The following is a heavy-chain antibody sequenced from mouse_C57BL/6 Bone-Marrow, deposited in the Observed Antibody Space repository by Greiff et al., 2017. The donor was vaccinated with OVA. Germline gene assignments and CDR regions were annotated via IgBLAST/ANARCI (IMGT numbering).Heavy chain of an antibody. CDR3: ARYGYDENYFDY. V-gene: IGHV1-50*01. CDR1: GYTFTSYW. Sequence: VKLQQPGAELVKPGASVKLSCKASGYTFTSYWMQWVKQRPGQGLEWIGEIDPSDSYTNYNQQFKGKATLTVDTSSSTAYMQLSILTSEDSAVYYCARYGYDENYFDYWGQGTTLTVSS. J-gene: IGHJ2*01. D-gene: IGHD2-2*01. CDR2: IDPSDSYT.